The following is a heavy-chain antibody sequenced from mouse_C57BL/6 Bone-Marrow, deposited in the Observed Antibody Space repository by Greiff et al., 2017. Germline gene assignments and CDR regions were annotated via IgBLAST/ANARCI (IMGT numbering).Heavy chain of an antibody. V-gene: IGHV5-17*01. J-gene: IGHJ2*01. CDR2: ISSGSSTI. CDR3: ARDRITTVVAPFDY. CDR1: GFTFSDYG. D-gene: IGHD1-1*01. Sequence: DVMLVESGGGLVKPGGSLKLSCAASGFTFSDYGMHWVRQAPEKGLEWVAYISSGSSTIYYADTVKGRFTISRDNAKNTLFLQMTSLRSEDTAMYYCARDRITTVVAPFDYWGQGTTLTVSS.